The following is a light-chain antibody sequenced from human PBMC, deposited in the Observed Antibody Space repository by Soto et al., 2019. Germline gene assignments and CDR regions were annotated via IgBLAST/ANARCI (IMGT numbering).Light chain of an antibody. Sequence: DIQMTQSPSSLSASVGDRVTITCRASQDIRDNLGWYQQKPGKAPKHLIYAASTLQSGVPSRFSGSGSGTEFTLTISSLQPVDSATYYCLQNGSYPLTFGPGTKVEIK. J-gene: IGKJ3*01. CDR2: AAS. CDR3: LQNGSYPLT. V-gene: IGKV1-17*01. CDR1: QDIRDN.